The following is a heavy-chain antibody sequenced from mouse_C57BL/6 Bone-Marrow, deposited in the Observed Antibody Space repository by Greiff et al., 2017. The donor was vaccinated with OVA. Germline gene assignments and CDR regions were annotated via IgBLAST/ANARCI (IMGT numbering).Heavy chain of an antibody. CDR2: IYPGDGDT. J-gene: IGHJ3*01. V-gene: IGHV1-82*01. Sequence: VQLQQSGPELVKPGASVKISCKASGYAFSSSWMNWVKQRPGKGLEWIGRIYPGDGDTNYNGKFKGKATLTADHSSSTAYMQLSSLTSEDSAVYFCARGVQLRPFAYWGQGTLVTVSA. CDR1: GYAFSSSW. D-gene: IGHD3-2*02. CDR3: ARGVQLRPFAY.